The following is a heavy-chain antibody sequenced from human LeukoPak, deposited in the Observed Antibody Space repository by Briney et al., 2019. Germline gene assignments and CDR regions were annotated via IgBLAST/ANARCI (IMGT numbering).Heavy chain of an antibody. Sequence: GGSLRLSCAASGFTFSSYSMNWVRQAPGKGLEWVSSISTGSSYIYYADSVKGRFTISRDNAKNSLYLQMNSLRAEDTAVYYCAREGDILTGYKWVVYFDYWGQGTLVTVSS. CDR1: GFTFSSYS. CDR3: AREGDILTGYKWVVYFDY. J-gene: IGHJ4*02. V-gene: IGHV3-21*01. D-gene: IGHD3-9*01. CDR2: ISTGSSYI.